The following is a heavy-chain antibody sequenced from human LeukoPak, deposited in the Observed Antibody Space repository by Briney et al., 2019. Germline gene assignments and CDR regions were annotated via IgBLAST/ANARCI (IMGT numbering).Heavy chain of an antibody. Sequence: GASVKVSCKTSGYSFTSYNLHWVRQAPGQRLEWMGIINPSGGNTNYAQKFQGRVTMTTDTSTSTAYMEPRSLRSDDTAVYYCAREVGRLLWFGELFGHGYYYYYYMDVWGKGTTVTVSS. V-gene: IGHV1-46*01. CDR3: AREVGRLLWFGELFGHGYYYYYYMDV. J-gene: IGHJ6*03. D-gene: IGHD3-10*01. CDR2: INPSGGNT. CDR1: GYSFTSYN.